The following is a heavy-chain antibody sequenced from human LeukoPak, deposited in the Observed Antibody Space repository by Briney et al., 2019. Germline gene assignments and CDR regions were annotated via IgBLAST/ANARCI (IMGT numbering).Heavy chain of an antibody. CDR1: GFTFSSYG. Sequence: PGGSLRLSCAASGFTFSSYGMHWVRQAPGKGLEWVAVIWSDGSIEYYADSVKGRFTISRDNSKNTLYLQMNSLRAEDTAVYYCARDCGGTGSNFGYWGQGTLVTVSS. D-gene: IGHD3-10*01. V-gene: IGHV3-33*01. CDR2: IWSDGSIE. CDR3: ARDCGGTGSNFGY. J-gene: IGHJ4*02.